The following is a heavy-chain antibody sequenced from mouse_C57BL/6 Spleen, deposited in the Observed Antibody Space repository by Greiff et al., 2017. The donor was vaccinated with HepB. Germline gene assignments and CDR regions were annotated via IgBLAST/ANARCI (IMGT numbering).Heavy chain of an antibody. CDR2: IHPNSGST. D-gene: IGHD4-1*01. V-gene: IGHV1-64*01. CDR3: ENWDPYFDV. Sequence: QVHVKQPGAELVKPGASVKLSCKASGYTFTSYWMHWVKQRPGQGLEWIGMIHPNSGSTNYNEKFKSKATLTVDKSSSTAYMQLSSLTSEDSAVYYCENWDPYFDVWGTGTTVTVSS. J-gene: IGHJ1*03. CDR1: GYTFTSYW.